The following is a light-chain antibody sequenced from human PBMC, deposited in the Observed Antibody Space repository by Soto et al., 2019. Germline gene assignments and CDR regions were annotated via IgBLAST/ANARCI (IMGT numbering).Light chain of an antibody. V-gene: IGKV4-1*01. J-gene: IGKJ1*01. CDR3: QQYYSTLTWT. CDR2: WAS. Sequence: DIVMTQSPDSLAVSLGERATINCKSSQSVLYSSNNKNYLAWYQQNPGQPPKLLIYWASTRESGLPDRLSGSGTGTDSALTISSLQAEDVAVYYCQQYYSTLTWTFGQGTKVEIK. CDR1: QSVLYSSNNKNY.